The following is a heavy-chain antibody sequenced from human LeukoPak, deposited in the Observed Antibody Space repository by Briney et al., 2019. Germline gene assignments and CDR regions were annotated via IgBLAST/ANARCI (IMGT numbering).Heavy chain of an antibody. D-gene: IGHD7-27*01. CDR3: ARHDPGWFDT. CDR1: GGSFSGCY. CDR2: IHYSGST. J-gene: IGHJ5*02. Sequence: SETLSPTCAVYGGSFSGCYWSWIRQPPGKGLEWIGYIHYSGSTNYNPSLKSRATISVDTSKAHFSLKLSSATAADTAVYYCARHDPGWFDTWGQGTLVTVSS. V-gene: IGHV4-59*08.